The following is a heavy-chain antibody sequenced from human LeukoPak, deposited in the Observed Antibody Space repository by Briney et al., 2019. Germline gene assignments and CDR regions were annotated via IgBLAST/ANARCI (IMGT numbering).Heavy chain of an antibody. CDR3: ARTLDQIYRWLSPPSSAFDI. D-gene: IGHD3-22*01. CDR2: IYPGDSDT. CDR1: GYSFTSYW. J-gene: IGHJ3*02. Sequence: GESLKISCKGSGYSFTSYWIGWVRQMPGKGREWMGIIYPGDSDTRYSPSFQGQVTISADKSISTAYLQWSSLKASDTAMYYGARTLDQIYRWLSPPSSAFDIWGQGTMVTVSS. V-gene: IGHV5-51*01.